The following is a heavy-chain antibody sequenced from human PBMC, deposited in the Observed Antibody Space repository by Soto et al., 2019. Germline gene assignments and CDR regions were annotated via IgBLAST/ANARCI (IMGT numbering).Heavy chain of an antibody. CDR3: TAEVGATYYFDY. CDR1: GFTFSNAW. D-gene: IGHD1-26*01. J-gene: IGHJ4*02. V-gene: IGHV3-15*07. Sequence: GGSLRLSCAASGFTFSNAWMNWVRQAPGKGLEWVGRIKSKTDGGTTDYAAPVKGRFTISRDDSKNTLYLQMNSLKTEDTAVYYCTAEVGATYYFDYWGQGTLVTVSS. CDR2: IKSKTDGGTT.